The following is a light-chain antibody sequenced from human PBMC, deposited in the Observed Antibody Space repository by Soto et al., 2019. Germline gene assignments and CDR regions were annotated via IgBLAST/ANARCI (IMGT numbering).Light chain of an antibody. J-gene: IGKJ1*01. CDR3: QQYGSLPRT. CDR1: QRVSSNF. Sequence: EIVLTQSPGTLSLSPGERATLSCRASQRVSSNFLSWYPQKPGQAPRLLIYAAISRATGIPDRFSGRGSGTDFTLTISRLEREDFAVYYCQQYGSLPRTFGQGTKVEIK. V-gene: IGKV3-20*01. CDR2: AAI.